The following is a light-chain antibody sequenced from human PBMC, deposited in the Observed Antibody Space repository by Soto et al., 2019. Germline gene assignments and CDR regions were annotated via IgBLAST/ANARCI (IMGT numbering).Light chain of an antibody. J-gene: IGKJ1*01. V-gene: IGKV1-8*01. CDR2: AAS. CDR1: QGISSY. CDR3: QQYYSYPWT. Sequence: AIRMTQSPSSFSASTGDRVTITCRASQGISSYLAWYQQKPGKAPKLLIYAASTLQSGVPSRFSGSGSGTDFTLTISCLQAEDFATYSCQQYYSYPWTFGQWSKVDIK.